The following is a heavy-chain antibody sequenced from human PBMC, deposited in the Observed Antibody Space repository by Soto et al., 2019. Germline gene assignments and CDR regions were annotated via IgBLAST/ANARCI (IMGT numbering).Heavy chain of an antibody. J-gene: IGHJ5*02. CDR2: IYYSGST. CDR3: ARGHREVRGNWFDP. Sequence: QVQLQESGPGLVKPSQTLSLTCTVSGGSISSGGYYWSWIRQHPGKGLEWIGYIYYSGSTYYNPSLKSRVTISVDTSKNQFSLKLRSVTAADTAVYYCARGHREVRGNWFDPWGQGTLVTVSS. V-gene: IGHV4-31*03. D-gene: IGHD3-10*01. CDR1: GGSISSGGYY.